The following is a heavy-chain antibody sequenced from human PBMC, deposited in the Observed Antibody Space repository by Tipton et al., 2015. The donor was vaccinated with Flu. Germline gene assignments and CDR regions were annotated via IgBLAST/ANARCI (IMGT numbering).Heavy chain of an antibody. CDR1: GFTFSSYY. CDR3: ARDLGVPAHDWYFDL. Sequence: GSLRPSCAASGFTFSSYYMHWVRQAPGKGLVWVSRIKSDGRSTSYADSVKGRFTISRDIAKDTLYLQMNSLGAEDSAVYYCARDLGVPAHDWYFDLWGRGTLVTVSS. J-gene: IGHJ2*01. V-gene: IGHV3-74*01. CDR2: IKSDGRST. D-gene: IGHD2-2*01.